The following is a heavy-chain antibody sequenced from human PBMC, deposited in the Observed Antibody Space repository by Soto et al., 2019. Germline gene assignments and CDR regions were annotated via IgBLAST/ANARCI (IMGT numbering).Heavy chain of an antibody. D-gene: IGHD6-6*01. CDR3: ARGGFYSSSSGWFDP. Sequence: PSETLSLTCTVSGGSISSYYWSWVRQPPGKGLEWIGYIYYSGSTNYNPSLKSRVTISVDTSKNQFSLKLSSVTAADTAVYYCARGGFYSSSSGWFDPWGQGTLVTVSS. CDR2: IYYSGST. J-gene: IGHJ5*02. V-gene: IGHV4-59*12. CDR1: GGSISSYY.